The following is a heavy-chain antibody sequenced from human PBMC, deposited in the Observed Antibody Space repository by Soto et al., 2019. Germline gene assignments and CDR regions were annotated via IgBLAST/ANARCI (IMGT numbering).Heavy chain of an antibody. CDR2: IYWDDDK. CDR1: GFSLSSTRMA. V-gene: IGHV2-5*02. D-gene: IGHD6-19*01. Sequence: SGPTLVNPTQTLTLTCTFSGFSLSSTRMAVGWIRQPPGKALEWLALIYWDDDKRYSPFLKSRLTITKDTSKNQVVLTTSNMDPVDTARYYCAHIVVAGLGYYFDYWGQGTLVTVSS. CDR3: AHIVVAGLGYYFDY. J-gene: IGHJ4*02.